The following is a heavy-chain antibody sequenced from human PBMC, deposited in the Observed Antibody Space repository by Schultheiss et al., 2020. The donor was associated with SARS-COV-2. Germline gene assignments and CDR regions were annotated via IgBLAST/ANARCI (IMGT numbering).Heavy chain of an antibody. D-gene: IGHD3-10*01. V-gene: IGHV1-2*02. CDR2: INPNNGGT. CDR3: ARDRGSWMVRGVIIDNWFDP. J-gene: IGHJ5*02. Sequence: ASVKVSCKASGYTFTGYYMHWVRQAPGQGLEWMGWINPNNGGTNYAQKFQGRVTMTRDTSISTAYMELSRLRSDDTAVYYCARDRGSWMVRGVIIDNWFDPLGQGTLVTVSS. CDR1: GYTFTGYY.